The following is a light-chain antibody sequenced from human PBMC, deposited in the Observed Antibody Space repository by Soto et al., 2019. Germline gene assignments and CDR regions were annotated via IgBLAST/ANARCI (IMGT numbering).Light chain of an antibody. CDR1: HVVSNY. J-gene: IGKJ2*01. Sequence: AIRMTQSPSSLSASIGDRVTITCRASHVVSNYLAWYQQKPGKAPKALIYAASFLQSGVPSRFSGSGSGTDFSLNISCLQSEDFATYYCQHYYSYPYTFGQGTTLQMK. CDR3: QHYYSYPYT. V-gene: IGKV1-8*01. CDR2: AAS.